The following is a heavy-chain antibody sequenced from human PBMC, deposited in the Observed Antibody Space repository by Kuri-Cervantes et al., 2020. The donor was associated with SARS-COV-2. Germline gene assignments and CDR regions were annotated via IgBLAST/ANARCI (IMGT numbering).Heavy chain of an antibody. Sequence: GSLRLSCAASGFTVSSNYMSWVRQAPGKGLEWVSVIYSGGSTYYADSVKGRFTISRDNSKNTLYLQMNSLRAEDTAVYYCARDLDTLGVDYWGQGTLVTVSS. CDR1: GFTVSSNY. CDR2: IYSGGST. V-gene: IGHV3-66*02. CDR3: ARDLDTLGVDY. D-gene: IGHD3-16*01. J-gene: IGHJ4*02.